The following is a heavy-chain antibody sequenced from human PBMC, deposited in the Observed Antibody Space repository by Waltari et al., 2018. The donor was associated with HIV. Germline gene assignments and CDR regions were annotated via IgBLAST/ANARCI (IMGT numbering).Heavy chain of an antibody. Sequence: QVRLQESGPGVVRPSETLSLTCTISGGAISSYSWNWIRPPAAGGLEWIARISPSGATAYDRTLASRVTIATDASKNQFSLKLTSVTAADTAVDYCARRPVPSDEFDPWGQGTLVTVSS. CDR2: ISPSGAT. V-gene: IGHV4-4*07. CDR1: GGAISSYS. D-gene: IGHD2-21*02. CDR3: ARRPVPSDEFDP. J-gene: IGHJ5*02.